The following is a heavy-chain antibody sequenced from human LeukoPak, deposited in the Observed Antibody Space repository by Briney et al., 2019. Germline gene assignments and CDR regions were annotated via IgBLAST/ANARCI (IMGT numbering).Heavy chain of an antibody. CDR2: INQDGSGE. CDR1: GFSFSSYW. J-gene: IGHJ4*02. CDR3: TRGQYCSTTTCSFWDY. D-gene: IGHD2-2*01. V-gene: IGHV3-7*04. Sequence: GGSLRLSCAASGFSFSSYWMSWVRQAPGKGPDWVANINQDGSGEHYVDSMKGRITISRDNAENSLYLQMNSLRAEDTAVYFCTRGQYCSTTTCSFWDYWGQGTLVTVSS.